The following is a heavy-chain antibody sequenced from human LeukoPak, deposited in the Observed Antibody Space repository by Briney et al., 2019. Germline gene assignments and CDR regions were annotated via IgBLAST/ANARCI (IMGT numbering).Heavy chain of an antibody. J-gene: IGHJ4*02. Sequence: PGGSLRLSCAASGFTFSNAWMSWVREPPGGGLEWVGRIKSKTEGWKTYYAESVQGRFILSRHDSIHKLCLQMNLLKTEHTAVYFCPAVTVAYGASSFDFWGQGTLVTVSS. CDR1: GFTFSNAW. V-gene: IGHV3-15*01. CDR3: PAVTVAYGASSFDF. D-gene: IGHD4-17*01. CDR2: IKSKTEGWKT.